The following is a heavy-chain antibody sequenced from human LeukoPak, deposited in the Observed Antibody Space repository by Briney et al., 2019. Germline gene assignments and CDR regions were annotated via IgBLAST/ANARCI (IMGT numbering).Heavy chain of an antibody. CDR2: ISAYNGNT. CDR1: GYSFVLHG. Sequence: GASVKVSCKASGYSFVLHGISWVRQAPGQGLEWMGWISAYNGNTNYAQKLQGRVTMTTDTSTSTAYMELRSLRSDDTAVHYCARVSGLRWASGYAFDIWGQGTMVTVSS. D-gene: IGHD4-23*01. V-gene: IGHV1-18*01. CDR3: ARVSGLRWASGYAFDI. J-gene: IGHJ3*02.